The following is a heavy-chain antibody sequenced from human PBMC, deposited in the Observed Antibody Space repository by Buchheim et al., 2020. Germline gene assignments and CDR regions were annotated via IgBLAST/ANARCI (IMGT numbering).Heavy chain of an antibody. Sequence: EVQLVESGGGLVQPGGSLRLSCAGSGFTFSNYWMHWVRQAPGKGLVWVSHINTDGSTTTYADSVRGRFTSSRDHTKQTVVLQMNSLRAEDTAVYYCARGQGYGMDVWGQGTT. J-gene: IGHJ6*02. V-gene: IGHV3-74*01. CDR3: ARGQGYGMDV. CDR1: GFTFSNYW. CDR2: INTDGSTT.